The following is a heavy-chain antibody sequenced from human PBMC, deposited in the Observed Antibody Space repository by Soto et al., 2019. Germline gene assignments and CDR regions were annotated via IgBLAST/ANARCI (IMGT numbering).Heavy chain of an antibody. CDR2: IYYSGST. CDR1: GGSISSSSYY. J-gene: IGHJ4*02. CDR3: AREYSYERQQLPGCFDY. D-gene: IGHD6-13*01. V-gene: IGHV4-39*07. Sequence: SETLSLTCTVSGGSISSSSYYWGWIRQPPGKGLEWIGSIYYSGSTYYNPSLKSRVTISVDTSKNQFSLKLSSVTAADTAVYYCAREYSYERQQLPGCFDYWGQGTLVTVSS.